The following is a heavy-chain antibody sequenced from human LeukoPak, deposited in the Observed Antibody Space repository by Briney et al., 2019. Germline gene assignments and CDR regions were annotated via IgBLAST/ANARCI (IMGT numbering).Heavy chain of an antibody. CDR2: IKQAGSET. D-gene: IGHD5-18*01. CDR1: GFMFSSYW. Sequence: GSLRLSCAASGFMFSSYWMTWVRQAPGKGLEWVANIKQAGSETSYVDSVKGRFTISRDNAKNSLYLQMNSLRAEDTAVYYCARGARGFGCGDYWGQGTLVTVSS. CDR3: ARGARGFGCGDY. V-gene: IGHV3-7*01. J-gene: IGHJ4*02.